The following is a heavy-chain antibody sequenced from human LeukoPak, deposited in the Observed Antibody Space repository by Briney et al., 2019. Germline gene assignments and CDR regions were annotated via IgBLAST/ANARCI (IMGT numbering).Heavy chain of an antibody. V-gene: IGHV4-34*01. CDR2: INYSGST. J-gene: IGHJ4*02. D-gene: IGHD1-7*01. CDR1: GGSFSGFY. CDR3: ARRRTSDY. Sequence: KPSETLSLTCAVYGGSFSGFYWTWIRQPPGKGLEWIGEINYSGSTNYNPSLKSRVTISVDTSKNQFSLTVNSVTAADTAVYYCARRRTSDYWGQGTLVTVSS.